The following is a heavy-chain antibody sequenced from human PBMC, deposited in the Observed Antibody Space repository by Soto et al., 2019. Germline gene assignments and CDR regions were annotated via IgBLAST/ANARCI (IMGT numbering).Heavy chain of an antibody. J-gene: IGHJ6*02. CDR1: GGSFSGYY. D-gene: IGHD3-10*01. CDR3: ARGYGSGSYYNRVYYYGMDV. Sequence: SETLSLTCAVYGGSFSGYYWIWIRQPPGKGLEWIGEINHSGSTNYNPSLKSRVTISVDTSKNQFSLKLSSVTAADTAVYYCARGYGSGSYYNRVYYYGMDVWGQGTTVTVSS. V-gene: IGHV4-34*01. CDR2: INHSGST.